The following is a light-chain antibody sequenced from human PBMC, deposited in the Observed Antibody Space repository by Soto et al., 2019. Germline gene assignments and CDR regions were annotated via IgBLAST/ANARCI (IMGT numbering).Light chain of an antibody. Sequence: DIQLTQSPSTLSASVGDRVTITCRASQSISSWLAWYQQGPGKDPKFLIYKTSNLESGVPSRFRGSGSGTEFTLTISSPQPDDFAPYYCQYYNNYCWTFGQGTKVEIK. J-gene: IGKJ1*01. CDR3: QYYNNYCWT. CDR2: KTS. CDR1: QSISSW. V-gene: IGKV1-5*03.